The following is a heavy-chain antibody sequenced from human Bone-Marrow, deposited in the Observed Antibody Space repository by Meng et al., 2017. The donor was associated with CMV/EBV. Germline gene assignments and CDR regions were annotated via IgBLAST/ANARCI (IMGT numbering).Heavy chain of an antibody. J-gene: IGHJ4*02. D-gene: IGHD3-10*01. V-gene: IGHV1-46*01. CDR2: INPSGGST. CDR3: ARVLGAATATGD. CDR1: GYTFTSYY. Sequence: ASVKVSCKASGYTFTSYYMHWVRQAPGQGLEWMGIINPSGGSTSYAQKFQGRVTISRDNAKNSLYLQMNSLRAEDTAVYYCARVLGAATATGDWGQGTLVTVSS.